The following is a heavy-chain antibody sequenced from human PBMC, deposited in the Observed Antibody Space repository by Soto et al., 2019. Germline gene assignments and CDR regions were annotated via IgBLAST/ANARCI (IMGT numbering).Heavy chain of an antibody. V-gene: IGHV1-3*01. CDR2: INAGNGNT. CDR1: GYTFTSYA. D-gene: IGHD3-22*01. J-gene: IGHJ5*02. CDR3: ARDLILVSGLVGFDH. Sequence: QVQLVQSGAEVKKPGASVKVSCKASGYTFTSYAMHWVRQAPGQRLEWMGWINAGNGNTKYSQKFQGRVTITRDTSASTDYIELSSLRSEDTAVYYFARDLILVSGLVGFDHWGQGTLVTGSS.